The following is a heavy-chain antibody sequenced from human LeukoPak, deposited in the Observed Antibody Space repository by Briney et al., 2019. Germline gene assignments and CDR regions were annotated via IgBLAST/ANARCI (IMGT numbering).Heavy chain of an antibody. CDR2: IIPIFGTA. Sequence: SVKVSCKASGGTFSSYAISWVRQAPGQGLEWMGRIIPIFGTANYAQKFQGRVTITTDESTSTAYMELSSLRSEGTAVYYCARGLVGYSYGYYDYWGQGTLVTVSS. D-gene: IGHD5-18*01. V-gene: IGHV1-69*05. CDR1: GGTFSSYA. CDR3: ARGLVGYSYGYYDY. J-gene: IGHJ4*02.